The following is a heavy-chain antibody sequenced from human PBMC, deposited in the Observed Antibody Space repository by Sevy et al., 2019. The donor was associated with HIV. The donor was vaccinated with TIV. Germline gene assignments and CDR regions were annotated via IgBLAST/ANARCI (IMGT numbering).Heavy chain of an antibody. V-gene: IGHV3-21*01. CDR3: ARDKTILEGRYGMDV. Sequence: GGSLRLSCAASGFSFSDYNMNWVRQAPGKGLEWVSFISSGSGYIYYTDSMKGRFTISRDNAKNSLYLQLNSLRAEDTAVYYCARDKTILEGRYGMDVWGQGTTVTVSS. CDR1: GFSFSDYN. CDR2: ISSGSGYI. D-gene: IGHD3-3*01. J-gene: IGHJ6*02.